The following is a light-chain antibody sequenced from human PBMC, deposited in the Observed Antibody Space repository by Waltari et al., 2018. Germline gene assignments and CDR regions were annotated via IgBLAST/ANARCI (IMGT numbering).Light chain of an antibody. CDR1: QSLFASSAVNHRNQNKNY. CDR2: WAS. V-gene: IGKV4-1*01. CDR3: QQYYSNRPLT. J-gene: IGKJ4*01. Sequence: DIVMTQSPDSLAVSLGERATINCKSSQSLFASSAVNHRNQNKNYLAWYQLKPGQPPKLLIYWASTRDSGVPDRFSGSGSETDFTLTISSLQAEDVAVYYCQQYYSNRPLTFGGGTKVEIK.